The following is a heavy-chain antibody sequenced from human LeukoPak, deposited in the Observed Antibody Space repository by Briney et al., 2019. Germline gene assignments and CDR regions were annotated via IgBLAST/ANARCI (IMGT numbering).Heavy chain of an antibody. CDR2: IRYDGSNK. Sequence: GRSLRLSCAASGFTFSSYGMHWVSQAPGKGLEWVAAIRYDGSNKYYADSVKGRFTISRDNSKNPLCLQMNSLRAEDTAVYYCARDQWYSGSYDYYYYGMDVWGQGTTVTVSS. CDR3: ARDQWYSGSYDYYYYGMDV. D-gene: IGHD1-26*01. J-gene: IGHJ6*02. CDR1: GFTFSSYG. V-gene: IGHV3-33*01.